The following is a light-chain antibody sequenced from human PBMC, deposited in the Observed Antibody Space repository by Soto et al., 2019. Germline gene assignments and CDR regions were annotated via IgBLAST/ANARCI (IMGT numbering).Light chain of an antibody. V-gene: IGLV2-18*01. CDR2: EVN. J-gene: IGLJ1*01. CDR1: SSDVGSYNR. Sequence: SALTQPLSVSGSPGQSVTISCTGTSSDVGSYNRLSWYQQPPGTAPKLIMYEVNTRPSGVPDRFSGSKSGSTASLTISGLQAEDEADYYCSLYTSGSTYVFGTGTKVTVL. CDR3: SLYTSGSTYV.